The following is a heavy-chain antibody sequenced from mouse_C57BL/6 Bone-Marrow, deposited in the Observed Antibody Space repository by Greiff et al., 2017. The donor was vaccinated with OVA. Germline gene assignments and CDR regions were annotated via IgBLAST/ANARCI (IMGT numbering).Heavy chain of an antibody. CDR1: GFTFSDYG. D-gene: IGHD1-1*01. J-gene: IGHJ2*01. Sequence: EVKLMESGGGLVKPGGSLKLSCAASGFTFSDYGMHWVRQAPEKGLEWVAYISSGSSTIYYADTVKGRFTISRDNAKNTLFLQMTSLRSEDTAMYYCARAGYYGSSLDYWGQGTTLTVSS. V-gene: IGHV5-17*01. CDR2: ISSGSSTI. CDR3: ARAGYYGSSLDY.